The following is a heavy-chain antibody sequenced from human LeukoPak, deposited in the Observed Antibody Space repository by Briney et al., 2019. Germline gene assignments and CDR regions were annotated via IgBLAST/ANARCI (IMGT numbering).Heavy chain of an antibody. J-gene: IGHJ1*01. CDR1: GFTLSENN. CDR2: ISNDGNSK. Sequence: PGMSLRLSCAASGFTLSENNVHWVHQAPGKGLEWVALISNDGNSKDYADSVKGRFTLSGDNSKTTVYLQMNSLRAEDTAVYYCATSPRHPDFWSGYFSPFQHWGQGTLVTVSS. V-gene: IGHV3-30-3*01. CDR3: ATSPRHPDFWSGYFSPFQH. D-gene: IGHD3-3*01.